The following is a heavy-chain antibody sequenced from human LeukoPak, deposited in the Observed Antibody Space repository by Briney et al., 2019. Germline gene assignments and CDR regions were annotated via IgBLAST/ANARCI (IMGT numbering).Heavy chain of an antibody. Sequence: SGTLSLTCTVSGGSISSYYWSWIRQPPGKGLEWIGYIYYSGSTNYNPSLKSRVTISADTSKNQFSLKLSSVTAADTAVYYCTRHPSGYYENTGYFPYYFDYWGQGILVTVSS. CDR3: TRHPSGYYENTGYFPYYFDY. J-gene: IGHJ4*02. V-gene: IGHV4-59*08. D-gene: IGHD3-22*01. CDR2: IYYSGST. CDR1: GGSISSYY.